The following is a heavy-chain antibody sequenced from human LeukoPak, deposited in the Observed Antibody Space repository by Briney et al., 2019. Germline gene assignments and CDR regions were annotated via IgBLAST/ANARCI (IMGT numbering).Heavy chain of an antibody. CDR1: GFIFSSYS. Sequence: GGSLRLSCAASGFIFSSYSMNWVRQAPGKGLEWVSYISSSSSTIYYADSVKGRFTISRDNAKNSLYLQMNSLRAEDTALYYCARGGYSSGRGAFDIWGQGAMVTVSS. CDR2: ISSSSSTI. CDR3: ARGGYSSGRGAFDI. J-gene: IGHJ3*02. V-gene: IGHV3-48*04. D-gene: IGHD6-19*01.